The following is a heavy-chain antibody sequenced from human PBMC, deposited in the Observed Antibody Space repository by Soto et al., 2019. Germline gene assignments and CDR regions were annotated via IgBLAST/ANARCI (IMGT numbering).Heavy chain of an antibody. Sequence: EVQLVESGGGLVQPGGSLRLSCAASGFTFSSYEMNWVRQAPGKGLEWVSYISSSGSTIYYADSVKGRFTISRDNAKNSLYLQMNSLRAEDTAVYYCAGGSLELPRDDAFDIWGQGTMVTVSS. D-gene: IGHD1-7*01. CDR1: GFTFSSYE. J-gene: IGHJ3*02. CDR2: ISSSGSTI. V-gene: IGHV3-48*03. CDR3: AGGSLELPRDDAFDI.